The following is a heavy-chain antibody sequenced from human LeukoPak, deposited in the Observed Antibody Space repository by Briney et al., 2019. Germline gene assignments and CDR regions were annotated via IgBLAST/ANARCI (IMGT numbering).Heavy chain of an antibody. J-gene: IGHJ4*02. CDR1: GFTFSSYS. CDR3: AREGACGGDCYIDY. CDR2: ISSSSSTI. D-gene: IGHD2-21*01. Sequence: GGSLRLSCAASGFTFSSYSMNWVRQAPGKGLEWVSYISSSSSTIYYADSVKGRFTISRDNAKNSLYLQMNSLRAEDTAVYYCAREGACGGDCYIDYWGQGTLVTVSS. V-gene: IGHV3-48*01.